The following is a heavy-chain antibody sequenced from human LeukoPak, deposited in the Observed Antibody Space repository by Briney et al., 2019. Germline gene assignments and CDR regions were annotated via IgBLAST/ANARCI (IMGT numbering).Heavy chain of an antibody. D-gene: IGHD3/OR15-3a*01. CDR3: ASPMPSDFLL. J-gene: IGHJ4*02. Sequence: GESLKISCKGSGYSFTDYWIGWVRQTPGKGLEWMGIIYPDDSDTRYSPSFQGQVTISADKSISTAYLQWSSLKASDTAMYYCASPMPSDFLLWGQGTLVTVSS. V-gene: IGHV5-51*01. CDR1: GYSFTDYW. CDR2: IYPDDSDT.